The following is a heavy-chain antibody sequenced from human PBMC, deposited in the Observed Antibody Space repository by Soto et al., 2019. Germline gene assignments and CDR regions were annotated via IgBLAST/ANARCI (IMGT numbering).Heavy chain of an antibody. CDR1: EFTFSNYA. Sequence: GSLRLSCAASEFTFSNYAMSWVRQAPGKGLEWVSAISYGGGTTYYADSVKGRFTISRDNSKNTLYLQMSSLRAEDTAVYYCAKNPGYYYDSTGYHFDYWGQGTLVTVSS. D-gene: IGHD3-22*01. CDR3: AKNPGYYYDSTGYHFDY. CDR2: ISYGGGTT. J-gene: IGHJ4*02. V-gene: IGHV3-23*01.